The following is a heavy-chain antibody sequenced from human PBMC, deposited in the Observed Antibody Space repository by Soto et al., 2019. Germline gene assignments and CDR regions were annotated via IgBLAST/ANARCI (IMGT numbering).Heavy chain of an antibody. CDR3: ASGSSSWYVRPGPGFDY. J-gene: IGHJ4*02. CDR1: GYTFTSYY. Sequence: QVQLVQSGAEVKKPGASVKVSCKASGYTFTSYYMHWVRQAPGQGLEWMGIINPSGGSTSYAQKFQGRVTMTRGTSTSTVYMELSSLRSEDTAVYYCASGSSSWYVRPGPGFDYWGQGTLVTVSS. V-gene: IGHV1-46*03. D-gene: IGHD6-13*01. CDR2: INPSGGST.